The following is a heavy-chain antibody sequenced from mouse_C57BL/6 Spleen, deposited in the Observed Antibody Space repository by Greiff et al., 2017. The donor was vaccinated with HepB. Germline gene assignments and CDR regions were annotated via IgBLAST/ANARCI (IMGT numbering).Heavy chain of an antibody. Sequence: EVQLVESGGDLVKPGGSLKLSCATSGFTFSDYGMHWVRQAPEKGLEWVAYISSGSSTIYYADTVKGRFTISRDNAKNTLFLQMTSLRSEDTAMYYCARSNYYGSRTWFAYWGQGTLVTVSA. CDR3: ARSNYYGSRTWFAY. CDR2: ISSGSSTI. V-gene: IGHV5-17*01. CDR1: GFTFSDYG. J-gene: IGHJ3*01. D-gene: IGHD1-1*01.